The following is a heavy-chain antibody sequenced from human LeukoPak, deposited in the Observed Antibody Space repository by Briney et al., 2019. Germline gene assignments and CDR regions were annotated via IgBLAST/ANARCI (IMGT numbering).Heavy chain of an antibody. CDR3: ARSLGRGRITMVRGAPSYFDY. CDR2: IYYSGST. J-gene: IGHJ4*02. D-gene: IGHD3-10*01. Sequence: SETLSLTCTVSGCSISRYYWSWIRQPPGKGLEWIGYIYYSGSTNYNPSLKSRVIISVDTSKNQFSLKLSSVTAADTAVYYCARSLGRGRITMVRGAPSYFDYWGQGTLVTVSS. CDR1: GCSISRYY. V-gene: IGHV4-59*01.